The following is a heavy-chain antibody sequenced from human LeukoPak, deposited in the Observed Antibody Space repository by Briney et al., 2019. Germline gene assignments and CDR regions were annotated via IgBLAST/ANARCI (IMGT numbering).Heavy chain of an antibody. CDR3: AEGRGYCSGSSCPTGGD. CDR2: ISYDGSNK. J-gene: IGHJ4*02. V-gene: IGHV3-30*18. D-gene: IGHD2-15*01. Sequence: GRSLRLSCAASGFSFSNYGMHWVRQAPGKGLEWVAVISYDGSNKYHAGSVEGRFTISRDNSRDTLYLQLDSLRSEDTAVYYCAEGRGYCSGSSCPTGGDWGQGTLVTVSS. CDR1: GFSFSNYG.